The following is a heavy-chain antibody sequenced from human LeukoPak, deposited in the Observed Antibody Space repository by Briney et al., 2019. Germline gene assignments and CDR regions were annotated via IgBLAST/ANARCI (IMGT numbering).Heavy chain of an antibody. D-gene: IGHD6-13*01. CDR2: IYYSGST. V-gene: IGHV4-39*01. J-gene: IGHJ4*02. CDR1: GGSISSSSYY. Sequence: SETLSLTRTVSGGSISSSSYYWGWIRQPPGKGLEWIGSIYYSGSTYYNPSLKSRVTISVDTSKNQFSLKLSSVTAADTAVYYCARQPPLYSSSWYGIVRTHDYWGQGNLVTVSS. CDR3: ARQPPLYSSSWYGIVRTHDY.